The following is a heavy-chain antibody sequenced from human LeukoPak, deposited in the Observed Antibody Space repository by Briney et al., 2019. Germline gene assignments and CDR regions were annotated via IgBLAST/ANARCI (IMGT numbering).Heavy chain of an antibody. CDR3: TTAYYYGSGSPDH. Sequence: GGSLRLSCAASGFTFTNACMNWVRQAPGKGLEWVGHIKSKTDGGTTTYAAPVKGRFTISRDDSKDTLYLQMNNLKTEDTDVYYCTTAYYYGSGSPDHWGQGTLVTVSS. V-gene: IGHV3-15*01. J-gene: IGHJ4*02. CDR2: IKSKTDGGTT. CDR1: GFTFTNAC. D-gene: IGHD3-10*01.